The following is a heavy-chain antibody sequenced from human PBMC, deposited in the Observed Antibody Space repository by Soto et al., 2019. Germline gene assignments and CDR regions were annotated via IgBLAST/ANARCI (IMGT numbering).Heavy chain of an antibody. D-gene: IGHD3-16*02. Sequence: QVQLQQWGAGLLKPSETLSLTCAVYGGSFSGYYWSWIRQPPGKGLEWIGEINHSGSTNYNPSLKSRVTISVDTSKNQFSLKLSSVTAADTAVYYCARAAQGDYVWGSYRLGYYYYYGMDVWGQGTTVTVSS. V-gene: IGHV4-34*01. CDR3: ARAAQGDYVWGSYRLGYYYYYGMDV. J-gene: IGHJ6*02. CDR2: INHSGST. CDR1: GGSFSGYY.